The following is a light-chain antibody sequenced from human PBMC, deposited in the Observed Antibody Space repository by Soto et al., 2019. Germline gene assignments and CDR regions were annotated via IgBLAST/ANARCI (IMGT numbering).Light chain of an antibody. J-gene: IGLJ2*01. CDR1: SSDVGGYNY. V-gene: IGLV2-14*01. CDR3: TSYTRSSTLVV. CDR2: EVS. Sequence: QSVLTQPASVSGSPVQSITISCTGTSSDVGGYNYVSWYQQHPGKAPKLMIYEVSNRPLGVSNRFSGSKSGNTASLTISGLQAEDEADYYCTSYTRSSTLVVFGGGTKVTVL.